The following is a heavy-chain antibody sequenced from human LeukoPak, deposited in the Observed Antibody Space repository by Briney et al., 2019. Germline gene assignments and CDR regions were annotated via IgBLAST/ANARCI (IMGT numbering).Heavy chain of an antibody. D-gene: IGHD3-22*01. CDR1: GFTFSSYS. J-gene: IGHJ3*02. CDR3: AGFYYYDSSGYPLRDAFDI. V-gene: IGHV3-48*01. CDR2: ISSSSSTI. Sequence: PGGSLRLSCAASGFTFSSYSMNWVRQAPGKGLEWVSYISSSSSTIYYADSVKGRFTISRDNAKNSLYLQMNSLRAEDTAVYYCAGFYYYDSSGYPLRDAFDIWGQGTMVTVSS.